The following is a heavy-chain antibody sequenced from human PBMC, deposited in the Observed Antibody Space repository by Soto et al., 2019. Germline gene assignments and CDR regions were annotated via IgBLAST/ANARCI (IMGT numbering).Heavy chain of an antibody. V-gene: IGHV3-30-3*01. CDR3: ARDRLFVVLDYYGMDG. D-gene: IGHD2-2*01. Sequence: LRLSCAASGFTFSSYAMHWVRQAPGKGLEWVAVISYDGSNKYYADSVKGRFTISRDNSKNTLYLQMNSLRAEDTAVYYCARDRLFVVLDYYGMDGCVQVTTLNVSS. CDR2: ISYDGSNK. CDR1: GFTFSSYA. J-gene: IGHJ6*02.